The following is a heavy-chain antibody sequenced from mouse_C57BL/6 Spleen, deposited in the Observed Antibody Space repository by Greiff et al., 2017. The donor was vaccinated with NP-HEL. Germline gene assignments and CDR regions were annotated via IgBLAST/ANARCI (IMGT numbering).Heavy chain of an antibody. D-gene: IGHD1-1*01. J-gene: IGHJ2*01. CDR3: ARWGVTTVVVDY. Sequence: EVQLQQSGPELVKPGASVKISCKASGYTFTDYYMNWVKQSHGKSLEWIGDINPNNGGTSYNQKFKGKATLTVDKSSSTAYMELRSLTSEDSAVYYCARWGVTTVVVDYWGQGTTLTVSS. CDR2: INPNNGGT. V-gene: IGHV1-26*01. CDR1: GYTFTDYY.